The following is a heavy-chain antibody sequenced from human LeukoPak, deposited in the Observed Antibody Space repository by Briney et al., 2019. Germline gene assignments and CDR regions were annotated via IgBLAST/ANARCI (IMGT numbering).Heavy chain of an antibody. D-gene: IGHD3-22*01. CDR2: IKPDGSES. J-gene: IGHJ4*02. CDR3: ARHGSGYYDSSGYPFDY. V-gene: IGHV3-7*03. CDR1: GITFGSHW. Sequence: GGSLRLSCTASGITFGSHWMSWVRQAAGKGLEWVGYIKPDGSESYYVDSVKGRFAISRDNAKNSLYLQMNSLRAEDTALYYCARHGSGYYDSSGYPFDYWGQGTLVTVSS.